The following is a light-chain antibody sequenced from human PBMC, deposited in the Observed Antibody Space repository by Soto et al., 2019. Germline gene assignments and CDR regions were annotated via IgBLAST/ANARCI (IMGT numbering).Light chain of an antibody. CDR1: QSVLYSSNNNNY. V-gene: IGKV4-1*01. CDR2: WAS. CDR3: QQYYSTPRT. J-gene: IGKJ1*01. Sequence: DIVMTQSPDSLAVSLGERATINCKSSQSVLYSSNNNNYLAWYQQKPGQPPKLLIYWASTRESGVPDRLSGTGSGTDFTLPISSLQAEDVAVYYCQQYYSTPRTFGQGTKVEIK.